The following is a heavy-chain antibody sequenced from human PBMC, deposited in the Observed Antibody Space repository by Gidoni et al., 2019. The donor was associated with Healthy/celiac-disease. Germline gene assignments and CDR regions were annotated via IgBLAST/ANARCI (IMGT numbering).Heavy chain of an antibody. CDR3: AKVYYGSGKSGRGSVPSYYYYGMDV. V-gene: IGHV3-30*18. D-gene: IGHD3-10*01. Sequence: QVQLLESGGGVVQPGRSLRLSCAASGFTFSSYGMHWVRPAPVKGLEWVAVISYDGSNKYYADSVKGRFTISRDNSKNTLYLQMNSLRAEDTAVYYCAKVYYGSGKSGRGSVPSYYYYGMDVWGQGTTVTVSS. J-gene: IGHJ6*02. CDR2: ISYDGSNK. CDR1: GFTFSSYG.